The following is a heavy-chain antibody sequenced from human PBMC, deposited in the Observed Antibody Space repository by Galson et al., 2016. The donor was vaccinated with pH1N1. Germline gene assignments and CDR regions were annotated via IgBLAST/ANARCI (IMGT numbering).Heavy chain of an antibody. V-gene: IGHV3-15*01. Sequence: SLRLSCAASGFTFSNAWMSWVRQAPGKGLEWVGRLKGKIDGGTIDYAAPVKGRFTISGDDSKNTLYLQMNSLKTEDTAVYYCTISVYRSSWNFDYWGQGTLVTVSS. CDR2: LKGKIDGGTI. D-gene: IGHD6-13*01. J-gene: IGHJ4*02. CDR1: GFTFSNAW. CDR3: TISVYRSSWNFDY.